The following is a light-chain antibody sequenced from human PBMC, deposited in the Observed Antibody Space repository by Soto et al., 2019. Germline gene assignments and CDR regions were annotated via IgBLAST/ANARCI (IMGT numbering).Light chain of an antibody. CDR3: QQYDNFPFT. J-gene: IGKJ4*01. CDR2: DAS. CDR1: QDISNY. V-gene: IGKV1-33*01. Sequence: DLQMTQSPSSLSASVGDRVTITCQASQDISNYLNWYQQKPGKAPKLLIYDASNLETGVPSRFSGSGYGTDFTFTISSLRPADIATYYCQQYDNFPFTFGGGTKVEIK.